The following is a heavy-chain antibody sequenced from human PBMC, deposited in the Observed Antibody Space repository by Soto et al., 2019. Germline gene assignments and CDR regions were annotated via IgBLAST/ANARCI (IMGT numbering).Heavy chain of an antibody. CDR3: AREGRYYYDSSGYQNPLN. J-gene: IGHJ4*02. Sequence: PSETLSLTCTVSGGSISSGDYYWSWIRQPPGKGLEWIGYIYYSGSTYYNPSLKSRVTISVDTSKNQFSLKLSSVTAADTAVYYCAREGRYYYDSSGYQNPLNWGQGTLVTVS. CDR2: IYYSGST. CDR1: GGSISSGDYY. V-gene: IGHV4-30-4*01. D-gene: IGHD3-22*01.